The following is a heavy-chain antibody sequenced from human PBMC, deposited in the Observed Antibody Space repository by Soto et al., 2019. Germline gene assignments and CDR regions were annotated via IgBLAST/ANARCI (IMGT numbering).Heavy chain of an antibody. J-gene: IGHJ6*02. CDR2: IYYSGST. V-gene: IGHV4-39*07. CDR1: GGSISSSSYY. Sequence: SETLSLTCTVSGGSISSSSYYWGWIRQPPGKGLEWIGSIYYSGSTYYNPSLKSRVTISVDTSKNQFSLNLNSVTAADTAVYYCARVIQDIWFGGRVYGMDVWGQGTTVTVSS. CDR3: ARVIQDIWFGGRVYGMDV. D-gene: IGHD3-10*01.